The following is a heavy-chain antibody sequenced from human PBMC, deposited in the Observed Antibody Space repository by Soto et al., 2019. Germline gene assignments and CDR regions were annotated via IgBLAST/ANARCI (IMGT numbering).Heavy chain of an antibody. CDR3: AHGNIVVVPAASLRLDAFDI. V-gene: IGHV2-5*02. CDR2: IYWDDDK. CDR1: GFSLSTSGVG. Sequence: QITLKESGSTLVKPTQTLTLTCTFSGFSLSTSGVGVGWIRQPPGKALEWLALIYWDDDKRYSPSLKSRLTYTKDTSNNQVVLTMTNNDPVDTATYYRAHGNIVVVPAASLRLDAFDIWGQGTMVTVSS. D-gene: IGHD2-2*01. J-gene: IGHJ3*02.